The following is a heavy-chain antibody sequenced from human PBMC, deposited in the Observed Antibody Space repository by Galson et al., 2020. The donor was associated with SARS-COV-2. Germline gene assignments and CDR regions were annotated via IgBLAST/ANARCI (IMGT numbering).Heavy chain of an antibody. Sequence: TGGSLRLSCAASGFTFSTYAMSWVRQAPGKGLEWVSGIGGSGASTYYADSVKGRFTVSRDNSQNTLYLQMNSLRAEDTAIYYCAKDRYCGSDCSDLYWGQGTMVTVSS. D-gene: IGHD2-21*02. CDR2: IGGSGAST. V-gene: IGHV3-23*01. CDR3: AKDRYCGSDCSDLY. CDR1: GFTFSTYA. J-gene: IGHJ4*03.